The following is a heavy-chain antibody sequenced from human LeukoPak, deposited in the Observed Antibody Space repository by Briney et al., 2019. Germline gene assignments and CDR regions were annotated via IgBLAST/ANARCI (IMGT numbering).Heavy chain of an antibody. CDR2: SYTGGNT. CDR3: ASISDLLYYFDS. J-gene: IGHJ4*02. CDR1: GFTGSSNY. V-gene: IGHV3-66*01. Sequence: GGSLRLSCAASGFTGSSNYMSWVRQAPGKGLEWVSVSYTGGNTHYADSVKGRFTLSRDNSKNTVYLQMNSLRVEDTAMYYCASISDLLYYFDSWGQGTLVTVSS.